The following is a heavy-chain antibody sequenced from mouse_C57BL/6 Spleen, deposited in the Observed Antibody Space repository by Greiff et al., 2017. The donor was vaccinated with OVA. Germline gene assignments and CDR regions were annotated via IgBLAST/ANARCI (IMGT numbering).Heavy chain of an antibody. V-gene: IGHV1-26*01. D-gene: IGHD1-1*01. CDR1: GYTFTDYY. CDR3: ARMDGSSLYYFDY. J-gene: IGHJ2*01. CDR2: INPNNGGT. Sequence: VQLKQSGPELVKPGASVKISCKASGYTFTDYYMNWVKQSHGKSLEWIGDINPNNGGTSYNQKFKGKATLTVDKSSSTAYMELRSLTSEDSAVYYCARMDGSSLYYFDYWGQGTTLTVSS.